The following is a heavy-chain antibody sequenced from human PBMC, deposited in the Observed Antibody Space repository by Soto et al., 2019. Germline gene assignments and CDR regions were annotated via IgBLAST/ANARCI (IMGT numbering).Heavy chain of an antibody. CDR2: ITIYNGNT. V-gene: IGHV1-45*02. CDR1: EYTFTYLH. J-gene: IGHJ4*02. D-gene: IGHD2-2*01. CDR3: ARSPLDSSNEIYFDS. Sequence: QMHLVQSAAEVKKTGSTVTISCEASEYTFTYLHLHWVRQAPGQGLEWLGWITIYNGNTNYAQKFQDRVIITRETSLSTVYMTLRSLNTEDTAMYYCARSPLDSSNEIYFDSWGQGTLVTVSS.